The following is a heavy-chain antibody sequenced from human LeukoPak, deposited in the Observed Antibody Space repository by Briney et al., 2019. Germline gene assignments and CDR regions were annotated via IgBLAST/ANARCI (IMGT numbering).Heavy chain of an antibody. CDR3: ARKRQLTDAFDI. CDR2: IYYSGSN. V-gene: IGHV4-28*06. CDR1: GYSISSSNW. D-gene: IGHD6-13*01. J-gene: IGHJ3*02. Sequence: PSETLSLTCAVSGYSISSSNWWGWIRQPPGKGLEWIGYIYYSGSNNHNPSLKSRVTMSVDTSKNQFSLKLSSVTALDTAVYYCARKRQLTDAFDIWGRGTTVTVDS.